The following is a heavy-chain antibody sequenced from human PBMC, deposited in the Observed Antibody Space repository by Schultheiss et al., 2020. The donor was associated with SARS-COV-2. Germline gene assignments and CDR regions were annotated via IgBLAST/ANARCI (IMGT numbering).Heavy chain of an antibody. V-gene: IGHV3-21*01. Sequence: GGSLRLSCAASGFTFSSYSMNWVRQAPGKGLEWVSSISSSSSYIYYADSVKGRFTISRDNAKNSLYLQMNSLRAEDTAVYYCARRAYNWNYGGDAFDIWGQATMVTVSS. D-gene: IGHD1-7*01. CDR3: ARRAYNWNYGGDAFDI. CDR2: ISSSSSYI. J-gene: IGHJ3*02. CDR1: GFTFSSYS.